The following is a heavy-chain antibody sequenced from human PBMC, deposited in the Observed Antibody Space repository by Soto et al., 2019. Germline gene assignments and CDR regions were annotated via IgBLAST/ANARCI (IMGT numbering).Heavy chain of an antibody. V-gene: IGHV4-30-2*02. CDR3: ARTLYSYGPRFDY. J-gene: IGHJ4*02. CDR1: GVSISSGDYS. Sequence: SEPLSLTCAVSGVSISSGDYSWSWLRQPPGKGLEWIGYIYLSGRTIYNPSLRSRVTISVDTSKNQFSLKLSSVTAADTAVYYCARTLYSYGPRFDYWGQGTLVTVSS. CDR2: IYLSGRT. D-gene: IGHD5-18*01.